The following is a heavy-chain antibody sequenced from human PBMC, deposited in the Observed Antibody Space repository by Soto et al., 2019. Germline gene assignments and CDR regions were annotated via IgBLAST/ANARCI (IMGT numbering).Heavy chain of an antibody. CDR3: ASDSYGSLGLDY. CDR1: GGSISSSSYY. V-gene: IGHV4-39*07. Sequence: SETLSLTCTVSGGSISSSSYYWGWIRQPPGKGLEWIGGIYYSGSTYYNPSLKSRVTISVDTSKNQFSLKLSSVTAADTAVYYCASDSYGSLGLDYWGQGTLVTVSS. D-gene: IGHD5-18*01. CDR2: IYYSGST. J-gene: IGHJ4*02.